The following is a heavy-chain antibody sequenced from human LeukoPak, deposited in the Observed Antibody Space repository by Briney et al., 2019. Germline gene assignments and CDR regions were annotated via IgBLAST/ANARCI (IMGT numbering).Heavy chain of an antibody. V-gene: IGHV4-59*01. CDR2: IYYSGST. CDR1: GVSISGNY. D-gene: IGHD1-26*01. Sequence: PSETLSLTCTVSGVSISGNYWSWIRQPPGKGLEWIGYIYYSGSTNYNPSLKSRVTISADTSKNQFSLKLSSVTAADTAVYYCARDIGRFDPWGQGTLVTVSS. J-gene: IGHJ5*02. CDR3: ARDIGRFDP.